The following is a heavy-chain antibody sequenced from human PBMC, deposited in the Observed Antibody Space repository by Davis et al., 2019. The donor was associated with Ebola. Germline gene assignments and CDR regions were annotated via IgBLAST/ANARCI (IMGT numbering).Heavy chain of an antibody. Sequence: SLKTPCAASGFTFSDYAMHWVRQSPGQGLERVAIISSDTNNILYADSVKGRFTISSDNSTNTLFLQVNSLRIEDTAVYYCARDPGFLRLVGDYYCDYWGHGILVTVSS. J-gene: IGHJ4*01. CDR1: GFTFSDYA. D-gene: IGHD3-10*01. CDR3: ARDPGFLRLVGDYYCDY. V-gene: IGHV3-30-3*01. CDR2: ISSDTNNI.